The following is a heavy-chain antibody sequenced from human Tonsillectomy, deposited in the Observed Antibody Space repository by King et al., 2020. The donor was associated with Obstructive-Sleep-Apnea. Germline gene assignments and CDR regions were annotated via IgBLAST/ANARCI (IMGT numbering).Heavy chain of an antibody. D-gene: IGHD6-6*01. CDR3: AREAGRVAARHDLDY. CDR1: GYTFTGYY. V-gene: IGHV1-2*04. Sequence: QLVQSGAEVKKPGASVKVSCKASGYTFTGYYMHWVRQAPGQGLEWMGWINPNSGGTNYAQKFQGWVTMTRDTSISTAYMELSRLRSDDTAVYYCAREAGRVAARHDLDYWGQGTLVTVSS. CDR2: INPNSGGT. J-gene: IGHJ4*02.